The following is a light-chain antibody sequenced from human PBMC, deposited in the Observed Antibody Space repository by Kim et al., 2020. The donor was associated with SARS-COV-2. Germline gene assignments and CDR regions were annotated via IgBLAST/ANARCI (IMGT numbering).Light chain of an antibody. CDR1: QRISSY. J-gene: IGKJ5*01. CDR2: AAS. V-gene: IGKV1-39*01. Sequence: DIQMTQSPSSLSASVGDRVTITCRASQRISSYLNWYQQKPGKAPKLLIYAASTLQSGVPSRFSGSGSGTDFTLTNSSLQPEDFATYYCQQSYSNPTITFGQGTRLEIK. CDR3: QQSYSNPTIT.